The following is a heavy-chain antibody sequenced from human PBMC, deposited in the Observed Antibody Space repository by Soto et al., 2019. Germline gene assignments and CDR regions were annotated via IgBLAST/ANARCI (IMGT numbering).Heavy chain of an antibody. CDR2: IRSKAYGETT. V-gene: IGHV3-49*03. J-gene: IGHJ4*02. D-gene: IGHD3-3*01. CDR3: TRDGTSYYDFWSGYYTNFDY. CDR1: GFTFGDYA. Sequence: GGSLRLSCTVSGFTFGDYARSWFRQDTGKGLEWVGFIRSKAYGETTEYAASVKGRFTISRDDSKSIAYLHMNSLKTEDTAVYYCTRDGTSYYDFWSGYYTNFDYWGQGTLVTVSS.